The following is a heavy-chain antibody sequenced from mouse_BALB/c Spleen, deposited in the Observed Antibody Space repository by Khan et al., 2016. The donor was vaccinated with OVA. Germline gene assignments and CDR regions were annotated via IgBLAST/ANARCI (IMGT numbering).Heavy chain of an antibody. D-gene: IGHD2-10*01. CDR3: ARAYYGNYREAMDY. Sequence: QVQLKESGPGLVAPSQSLSITCTVSGFSLTGYGVNWVRQPPGKGLGWLGMIWGDGSTDYNSALKSRLNLSKDNSKSHVFLKMNSLQTDDTARYYCARAYYGNYREAMDYWGQGTSVTVSS. CDR2: IWGDGST. CDR1: GFSLTGYG. V-gene: IGHV2-6-7*01. J-gene: IGHJ4*01.